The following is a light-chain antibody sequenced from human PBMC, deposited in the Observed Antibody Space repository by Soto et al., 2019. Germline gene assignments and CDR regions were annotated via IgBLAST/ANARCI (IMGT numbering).Light chain of an antibody. Sequence: QLVLTQPPSASGSPGQSVTISCTGTSSDVGGYNYVSWYQQHPGKAPTLMIYEVSKRPSGVPDRFSGSKSGNTASLTVSGLQAEDEADYYCSSYAGSKGVFGGGTQLTVL. CDR3: SSYAGSKGV. CDR1: SSDVGGYNY. CDR2: EVS. J-gene: IGLJ2*01. V-gene: IGLV2-8*01.